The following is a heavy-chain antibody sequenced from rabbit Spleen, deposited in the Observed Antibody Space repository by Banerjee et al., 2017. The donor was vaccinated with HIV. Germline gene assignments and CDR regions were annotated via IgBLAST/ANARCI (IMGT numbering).Heavy chain of an antibody. D-gene: IGHD1-1*01. Sequence: QEQLEESGGDLVKPGASLTLTCTASGFSFSSRFYMCWVRQAPGKGLEWIACINAVTGKAVYASWAKGRFTFSKTSSTTVTLQMTSLTAADTATYFCARDLTSVVGWNFNLWGQGTLVT. CDR2: INAVTGKA. CDR3: ARDLTSVVGWNFNL. CDR1: GFSFSSRFY. V-gene: IGHV1S45*01. J-gene: IGHJ4*01.